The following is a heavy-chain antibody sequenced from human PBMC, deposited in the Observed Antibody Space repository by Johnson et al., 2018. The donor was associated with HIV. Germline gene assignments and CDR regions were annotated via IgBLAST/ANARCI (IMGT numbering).Heavy chain of an antibody. J-gene: IGHJ3*02. D-gene: IGHD3-22*01. CDR2: ISSSGSTI. CDR3: SRGRSRGEGDYDRSGYYYAGDAFDS. Sequence: KPGGSLRLSCAASGFTFSDYYMSWIRQAPGKGLEWVSYISSSGSTIYYADSVKGRFTISRDNAKNSLYLQMNSPRGEDPAVYYCSRGRSRGEGDYDRSGYYYAGDAFDSGGQGTMVTVSS. CDR1: GFTFSDYY. V-gene: IGHV3-11*04.